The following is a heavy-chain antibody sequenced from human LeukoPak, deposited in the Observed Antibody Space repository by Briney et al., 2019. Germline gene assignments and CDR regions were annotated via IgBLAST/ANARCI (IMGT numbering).Heavy chain of an antibody. CDR1: GGSISSYY. Sequence: PSETLSLTCTVSGGSISSYYGTWIRQPPGKGLESIGYIHYSGSTYYNPSLKSRVTISVDTSKNQFSLKLSSVTAADTAVYYCARDTLAEGLDYWGQGTLVTVSS. CDR3: ARDTLAEGLDY. D-gene: IGHD2-15*01. J-gene: IGHJ4*02. CDR2: IHYSGST. V-gene: IGHV4-59*01.